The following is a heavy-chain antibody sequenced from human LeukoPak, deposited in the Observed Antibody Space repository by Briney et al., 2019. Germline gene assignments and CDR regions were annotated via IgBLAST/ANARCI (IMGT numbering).Heavy chain of an antibody. V-gene: IGHV3-30*18. CDR3: AKDISIAAADHYFDY. CDR2: ISYDGSNK. D-gene: IGHD6-13*01. Sequence: PGGSLRLSCAASGFTFRSYGMHWVRQAPGKGLEWVAVISYDGSNKYYADSVKGRFTISRDNSKNTLYLQMNSLRAEDTAVYYCAKDISIAAADHYFDYWGQGTLVTVSS. J-gene: IGHJ4*02. CDR1: GFTFRSYG.